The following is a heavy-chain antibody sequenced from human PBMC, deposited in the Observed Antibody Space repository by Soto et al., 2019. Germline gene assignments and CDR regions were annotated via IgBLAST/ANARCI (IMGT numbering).Heavy chain of an antibody. CDR1: GFSLYTSGVG. CDR3: AHRRYSGTYFFPFDY. D-gene: IGHD1-26*01. V-gene: IGHV2-5*01. Sequence: QVTLKESGPTLVKPTQTLTLTCTFSGFSLYTSGVGVGWIRQPPGKALEWLALIYWNDDKRYSPSLKSRLTITKDTSKNQLVLTLTTVDPVDSATYYCAHRRYSGTYFFPFDYWGQGTLVTVSS. J-gene: IGHJ4*02. CDR2: IYWNDDK.